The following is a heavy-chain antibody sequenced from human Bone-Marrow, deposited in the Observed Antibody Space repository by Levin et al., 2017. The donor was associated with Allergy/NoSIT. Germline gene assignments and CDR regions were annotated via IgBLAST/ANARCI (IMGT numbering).Heavy chain of an antibody. V-gene: IGHV1-46*01. CDR3: ARDPAITGSTAVFDI. J-gene: IGHJ3*02. CDR2: INPRGGST. CDR1: GYTFSSYY. Sequence: ASVKVSCKASGYTFSSYYVHWVRQAPGQGLEWMGLINPRGGSTTYAQKFQGRVIMTRDTSTNTVYMELSSLRSEDTALYYCARDPAITGSTAVFDIWGQGTMVIVSS. D-gene: IGHD1-7*01.